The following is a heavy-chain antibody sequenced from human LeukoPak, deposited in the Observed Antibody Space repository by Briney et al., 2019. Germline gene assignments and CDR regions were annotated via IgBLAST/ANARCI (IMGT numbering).Heavy chain of an antibody. CDR1: GFTFSSYA. CDR2: ISGSGGDT. J-gene: IGHJ4*02. CDR3: AGYYYDSSGYYYRHFDY. D-gene: IGHD3-22*01. V-gene: IGHV3-23*01. Sequence: GGSLRLSCAASGFTFSSYAMSWVRQAPGKGLEWVSLISGSGGDTYYADSVKGRFTISRDNAKNSLYLQMNSLRAEDTAVYYCAGYYYDSSGYYYRHFDYWGQGTLVTVSS.